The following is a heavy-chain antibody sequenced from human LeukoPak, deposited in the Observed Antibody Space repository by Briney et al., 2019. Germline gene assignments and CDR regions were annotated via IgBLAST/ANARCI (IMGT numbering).Heavy chain of an antibody. CDR2: INSDGSST. CDR3: ARDSSGSSSWYYFDY. CDR1: GFTFSSYW. D-gene: IGHD6-13*01. J-gene: IGHJ4*02. Sequence: PGGSLRLSCAASGFTFSSYWMHWVRQAPGKGLVWVSRINSDGSSTSYADSVKGRFTISRDNSKNTLYLQMNSLRAEDTAVYYCARDSSGSSSWYYFDYWGQGTLVTVSS. V-gene: IGHV3-74*01.